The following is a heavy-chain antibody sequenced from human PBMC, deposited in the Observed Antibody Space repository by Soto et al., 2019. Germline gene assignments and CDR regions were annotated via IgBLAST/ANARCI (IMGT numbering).Heavy chain of an antibody. J-gene: IGHJ6*02. CDR1: GFTFSSYD. CDR3: ARGRSSSWYPGGYYGMDV. D-gene: IGHD6-13*01. Sequence: GGSLRLSCAASGFTFSSYDMHWVRQATGKGLEWVSAIGTAGDTYYPGSVKGRFTISRENAKNSLYLQMNSLRAGDTAVYYCARGRSSSWYPGGYYGMDVWGQGTTVTVSS. CDR2: IGTAGDT. V-gene: IGHV3-13*01.